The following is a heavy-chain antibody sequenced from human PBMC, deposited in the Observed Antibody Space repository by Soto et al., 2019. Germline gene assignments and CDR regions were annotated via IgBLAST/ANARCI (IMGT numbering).Heavy chain of an antibody. J-gene: IGHJ4*02. Sequence: ASVKVSCKASGYTFTSYDINWVRQATGQGLEWMGWMNPNSGNTGYAQKFQGRVTMTRNTSISTAYMELSSLRSEDTAVYYCARGGSDFWSGYYIGSGAYYFDYWGQGTLVTVSS. CDR3: ARGGSDFWSGYYIGSGAYYFDY. V-gene: IGHV1-8*01. CDR2: MNPNSGNT. CDR1: GYTFTSYD. D-gene: IGHD3-3*01.